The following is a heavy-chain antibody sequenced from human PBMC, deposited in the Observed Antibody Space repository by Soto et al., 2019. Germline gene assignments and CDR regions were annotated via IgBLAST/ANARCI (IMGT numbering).Heavy chain of an antibody. Sequence: ASVKVSCKASGYTFINYYMHWVRQAPGQGLEWMGIINPNGGSTTYAQKFQGRVTLTRDTSTNTVNMELSSLRSEDTAVYYCAREKWLVRRNDPFDIGGKGKMFTFPS. CDR3: AREKWLVRRNDPFDI. D-gene: IGHD6-19*01. CDR1: GYTFINYY. V-gene: IGHV1-46*01. CDR2: INPNGGST. J-gene: IGHJ3*02.